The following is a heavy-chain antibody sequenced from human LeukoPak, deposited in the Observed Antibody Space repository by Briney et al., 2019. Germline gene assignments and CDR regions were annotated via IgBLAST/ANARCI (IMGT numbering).Heavy chain of an antibody. CDR1: GFTFDDYT. Sequence: GGSLRLSCAASGFTFDDYTMHWVRQAPGEGLEWVSLISWDGGITYYADPVKGRFTISRDNAKNTLHLQMNSLRAEDTAVYYCARGGYYGSGRYYFDSWGQGTLVTVSS. J-gene: IGHJ4*02. V-gene: IGHV3-43*01. CDR3: ARGGYYGSGRYYFDS. D-gene: IGHD3-3*01. CDR2: ISWDGGIT.